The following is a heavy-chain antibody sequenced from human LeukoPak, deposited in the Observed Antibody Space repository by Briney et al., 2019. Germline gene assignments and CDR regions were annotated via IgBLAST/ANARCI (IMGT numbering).Heavy chain of an antibody. J-gene: IGHJ4*02. D-gene: IGHD1-1*01. CDR2: IYYDGSNI. V-gene: IGHV3-33*08. Sequence: GGSLRLSCAASGFTFSSYAMSWVRQAPGKGLEWVAFIYYDGSNIYYADYVKGRFTISRDISKNTLYLQMDSLRAEDTAIYYCARDWKTNSFDYWGQGTLVTVSS. CDR1: GFTFSSYA. CDR3: ARDWKTNSFDY.